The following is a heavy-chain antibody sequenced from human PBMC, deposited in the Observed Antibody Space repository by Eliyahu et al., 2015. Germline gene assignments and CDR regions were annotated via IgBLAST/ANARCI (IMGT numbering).Heavy chain of an antibody. V-gene: IGHV4-31*03. CDR3: ASVPMSRGVIFDF. CDR2: IYYTGST. D-gene: IGHD3-10*01. Sequence: QVQLQESGPGLVKPSQTLSLTCSVSGGSVSSGGYYWSWIRQLPGEGLQWIGYIYYTGSTYYNPSLEGRVSISKDTSKNQFSLKLTSVTVADTAVYYCASVPMSRGVIFDFWGQGTLVTVSS. J-gene: IGHJ4*02. CDR1: GGSVSSGGYY.